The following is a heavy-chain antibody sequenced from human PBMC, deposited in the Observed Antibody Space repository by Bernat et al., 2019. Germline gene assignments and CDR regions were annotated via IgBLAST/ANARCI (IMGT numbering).Heavy chain of an antibody. CDR2: ISYDGSNK. V-gene: IGHV3-30-3*01. D-gene: IGHD5-12*01. CDR1: GFTFSSYA. CDR3: ARDLGGGDSGYDILDY. J-gene: IGHJ4*02. Sequence: QVQLVESGGGVVQPGRSLRLSCAASGFTFSSYAMHWVRQAPGKGLEWVAVISYDGSNKYYADSVKGRFTISRDNSKNTLYLQMNSLRAEDTAVYDWARDLGGGDSGYDILDYWGQGTLVTVSS.